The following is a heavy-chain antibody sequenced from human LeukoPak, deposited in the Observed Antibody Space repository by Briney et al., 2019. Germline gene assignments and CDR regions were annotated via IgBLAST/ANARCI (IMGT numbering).Heavy chain of an antibody. CDR3: ARVEYSSSHLYYYYYYYMDV. CDR1: GGSISSYY. Sequence: SSETLSLTCTVSGGSISSYYWSWIRQPPGKGLEWIGYIYYSGSTNYNPSLKSRVTISVDTSKNQFSLKLSSVTAADTAVYYCARVEYSSSHLYYYYYYYMDVWGKGTTVTVSS. CDR2: IYYSGST. V-gene: IGHV4-59*01. D-gene: IGHD6-6*01. J-gene: IGHJ6*03.